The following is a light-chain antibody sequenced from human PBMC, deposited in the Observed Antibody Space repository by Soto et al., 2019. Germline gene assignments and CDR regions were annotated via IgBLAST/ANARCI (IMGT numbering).Light chain of an antibody. Sequence: DIQMTQSPSTLSASVGDRVTITCRASQSISSWLAWYQQKPGKAPKLLIYDASSLESGVPSRFSGSGSGTVFTLTISSLQPDDFATYYCQQYGTFGQGTKVDIK. CDR1: QSISSW. CDR3: QQYGT. V-gene: IGKV1-5*01. J-gene: IGKJ1*01. CDR2: DAS.